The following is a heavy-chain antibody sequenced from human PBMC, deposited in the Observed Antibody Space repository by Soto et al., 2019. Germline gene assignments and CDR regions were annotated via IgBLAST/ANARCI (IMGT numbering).Heavy chain of an antibody. CDR2: IYYSGST. V-gene: IGHV4-61*01. J-gene: IGHJ6*02. CDR3: ARDLSTVTPYYYYGMDV. CDR1: GGSVSSGSYY. D-gene: IGHD4-17*01. Sequence: QVQLQESGPGLVKPSETLSLTCTVSGGSVSSGSYYWSWIRQPPGKGLERIGYIYYSGSTNYNPSLKSRVTISVDTSKNQFSLKLSSVTAADTAVYYCARDLSTVTPYYYYGMDVWGQGTTVTVSS.